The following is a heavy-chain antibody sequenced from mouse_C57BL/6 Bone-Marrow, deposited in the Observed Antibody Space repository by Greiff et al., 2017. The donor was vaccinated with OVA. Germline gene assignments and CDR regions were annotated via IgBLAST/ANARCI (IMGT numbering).Heavy chain of an antibody. J-gene: IGHJ4*01. CDR1: GYTFTSYG. CDR2: IYPRSGKP. V-gene: IGHV1-81*01. Sequence: QVQLQQSGAELARPGASVKLSCKASGYTFTSYGISWVKQRTGQGLEWIGEIYPRSGKPYYNEKFTGKATSTADKSSRKAYRELRSRTSEDSAVYFCSRCTVWGPKCYARDDWGQGTSVTGAS. CDR3: SRCTVWGPKCYARDD. D-gene: IGHD1-3*01.